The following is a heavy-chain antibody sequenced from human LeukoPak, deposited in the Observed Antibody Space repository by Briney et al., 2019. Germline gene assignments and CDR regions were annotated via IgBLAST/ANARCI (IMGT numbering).Heavy chain of an antibody. J-gene: IGHJ6*03. V-gene: IGHV4-4*07. Sequence: SETLSLTCTVSGGSLSSYYWSWIRQPAGKGLEWIGRIYSSGSTNYNPSLKSRVTISVDKSKNQFSLKLTSVTAADTAVYYCTRSVNGDSFYYYYMDVWGKGTTVSVSS. CDR2: IYSSGST. CDR1: GGSLSSYY. D-gene: IGHD2-21*02. CDR3: TRSVNGDSFYYYYMDV.